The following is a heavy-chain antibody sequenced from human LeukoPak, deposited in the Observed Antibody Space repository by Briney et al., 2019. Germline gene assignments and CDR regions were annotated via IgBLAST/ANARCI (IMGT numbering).Heavy chain of an antibody. Sequence: GGSLTLSCAASGFTFSNYAMAWVRQAPGKEPEWVSVITGGGGDTYHIDSVKGRFTISRDNAKNSLYLQMNSLRAEDTAVYYCTRDGRVAYEMDVWGQGTTVTVSS. CDR2: ITGGGGDT. CDR3: TRDGRVAYEMDV. D-gene: IGHD2-15*01. V-gene: IGHV3-21*06. CDR1: GFTFSNYA. J-gene: IGHJ6*02.